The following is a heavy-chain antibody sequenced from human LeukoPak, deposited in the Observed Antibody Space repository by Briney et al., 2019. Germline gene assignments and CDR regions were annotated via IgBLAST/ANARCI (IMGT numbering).Heavy chain of an antibody. J-gene: IGHJ4*02. D-gene: IGHD3-22*01. Sequence: GGSLRLSCAASGFTFSSYAMHWVRQAPGKGLEWVAVISYDGSNKYYADSVKGRFTISRDNSKNTLYLQMYSLRAEDTAVYYCARSWTYYYDSSGYYSTHWGQGTLVTVSS. CDR3: ARSWTYYYDSSGYYSTH. V-gene: IGHV3-30*04. CDR2: ISYDGSNK. CDR1: GFTFSSYA.